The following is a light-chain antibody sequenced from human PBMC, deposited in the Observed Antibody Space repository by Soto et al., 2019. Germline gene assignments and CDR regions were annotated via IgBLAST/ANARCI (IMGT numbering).Light chain of an antibody. CDR2: GAS. Sequence: IGITQAQGILSVSPGRITTLSCRASQSISDTLAWYQQKPGQAPRLLIHGASTRAPGFPARFSGSGSGTDFALTISRVQSEDFAVYYCQQYDNWPWTFGQGTKVDIK. CDR3: QQYDNWPWT. V-gene: IGKV3-15*01. J-gene: IGKJ1*01. CDR1: QSISDT.